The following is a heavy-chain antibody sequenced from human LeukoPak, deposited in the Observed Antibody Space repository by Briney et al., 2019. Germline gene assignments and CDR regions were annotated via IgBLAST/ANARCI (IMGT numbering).Heavy chain of an antibody. CDR3: AKGLSTGTTKPFDY. V-gene: IGHV3-9*03. Sequence: PGGSLRLSCAASGFTFDDYAMHWVRQAPGKGLEWVSGISWNSGSIGYADSVKGRFTISRDNAKNSLYLQMNSLRAEDMALYYCAKGLSTGTTKPFDYWGQGTLVTVSS. J-gene: IGHJ4*02. CDR2: ISWNSGSI. CDR1: GFTFDDYA. D-gene: IGHD1-1*01.